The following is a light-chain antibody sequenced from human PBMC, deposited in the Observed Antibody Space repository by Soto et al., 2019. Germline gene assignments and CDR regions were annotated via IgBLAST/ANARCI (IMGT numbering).Light chain of an antibody. V-gene: IGKV3-11*01. CDR3: QHRTDRHPWT. CDR1: QSIGLA. Sequence: ELVLTHSAATLSLSAGERATLSCRASQSIGLAIAWYQHKPGQAPRLLIFDASQRANGIPARFRGSGSGTDFTLSISSLEPEDFAGYHGQHRTDRHPWTFGQGTKVEI. J-gene: IGKJ1*01. CDR2: DAS.